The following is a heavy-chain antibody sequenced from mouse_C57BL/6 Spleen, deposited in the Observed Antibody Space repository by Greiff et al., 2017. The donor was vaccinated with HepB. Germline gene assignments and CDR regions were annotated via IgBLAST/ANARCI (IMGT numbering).Heavy chain of an antibody. D-gene: IGHD1-1*01. CDR2: IYPSDSET. CDR1: GYTFTSYW. CDR3: ARGVLRTEYFDV. J-gene: IGHJ1*03. V-gene: IGHV1-61*01. Sequence: QVHVKQPGAELVRPGSSVKLSCKASGYTFTSYWMDWVKQRPGQGLEWIGNIYPSDSETHYNQKFKDKATLTVDKSSSTAYMQLSSLTSEDSAVYYCARGVLRTEYFDVWGTGTTVTVSS.